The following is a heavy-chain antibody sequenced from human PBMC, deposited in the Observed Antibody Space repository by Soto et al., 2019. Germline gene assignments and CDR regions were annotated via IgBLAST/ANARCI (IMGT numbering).Heavy chain of an antibody. D-gene: IGHD3-22*01. CDR1: GGSISSGGYS. V-gene: IGHV4-30-2*01. CDR3: ARAVSGYYYVFDY. J-gene: IGHJ4*02. CDR2: IYNSGST. Sequence: QLQLQESGSGLVKPSQTLSLTCAVSGGSISSGGYSWSWIRQPPGKGLEWIGYIYNSGSTYYNPSLKSRVTISVDRSKNQFSLKLSSVTAADTAVYYWARAVSGYYYVFDYWGQGTLVTVSS.